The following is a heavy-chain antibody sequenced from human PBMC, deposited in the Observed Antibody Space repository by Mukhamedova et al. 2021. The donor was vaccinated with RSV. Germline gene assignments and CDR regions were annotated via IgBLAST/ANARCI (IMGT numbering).Heavy chain of an antibody. D-gene: IGHD3-3*01. J-gene: IGHJ4*01. V-gene: IGHV3-30*01. CDR1: GFTFSSYA. Sequence: GFTFSSYAMHWVRQAPGKGLEWVAVISYDGSNKYYADSVKGRFTISRDNSKNTLYLHMNSLRAEDTAVYYCSRDLISEFLRGFDYW. CDR2: ISYDGSNK. CDR3: SRDLISEFLRGFDY.